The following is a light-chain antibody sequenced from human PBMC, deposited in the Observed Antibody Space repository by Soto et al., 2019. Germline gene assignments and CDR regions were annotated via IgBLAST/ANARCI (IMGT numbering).Light chain of an antibody. CDR3: SSCTTSSTYV. J-gene: IGLJ1*01. CDR2: DVS. Sequence: QSAPTQPASVSGSPGQSITISCTGTSSDVGAYNYVSWYQHLPVKAPKLIIYDVSNRPSGVSTRFSGSKSGNTASLTISGLQAEDEADYYCSSCTTSSTYVFGTGTKLTVL. V-gene: IGLV2-14*03. CDR1: SSDVGAYNY.